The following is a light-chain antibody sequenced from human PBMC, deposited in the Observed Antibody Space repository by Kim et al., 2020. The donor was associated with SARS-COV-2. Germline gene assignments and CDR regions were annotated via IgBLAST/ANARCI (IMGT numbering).Light chain of an antibody. CDR3: QQSSFFPLT. V-gene: IGKV1-12*01. CDR1: QSISNW. Sequence: QMTQSPSSVSASVGDRVTITCRASQSISNWLVWYQQKPGKAPKVLISDVSRLQSGVPSRFRGSGFGTEFTLTISSLQPDDFATYYCQQSSFFPLTFGGGTKVDIK. CDR2: DVS. J-gene: IGKJ4*01.